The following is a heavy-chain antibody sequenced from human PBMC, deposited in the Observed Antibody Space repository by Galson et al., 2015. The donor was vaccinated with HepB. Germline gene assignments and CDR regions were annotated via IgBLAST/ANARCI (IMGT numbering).Heavy chain of an antibody. J-gene: IGHJ5*02. CDR3: AKVYGSGSYNNWFDP. D-gene: IGHD3-10*01. V-gene: IGHV3-30*02. CDR1: GFTFSSYG. Sequence: SLRLSCAASGFTFSSYGMHWVRQAPGKGLEWVAFIRYDGSNKYYADSVKGRFTISRDNSKNTLYLQMNSLRAEDTAVYYCAKVYGSGSYNNWFDPWGQGTLVTVSS. CDR2: IRYDGSNK.